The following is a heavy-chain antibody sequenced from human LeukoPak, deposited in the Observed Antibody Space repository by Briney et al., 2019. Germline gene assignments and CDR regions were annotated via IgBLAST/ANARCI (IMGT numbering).Heavy chain of an antibody. CDR1: GYRFTTYW. CDR2: IYPGDSDP. D-gene: IGHD3-10*01. J-gene: IGHJ4*02. CDR3: ARRGQLGDFDY. V-gene: IGHV5-51*01. Sequence: GESLKISCKGSGYRFTTYWIGWVRPMPGKGLEWMGIIYPGDSDPRYSPSFQGQVTISADKSISTAYLQWSSLKGSDTAMYYCARRGQLGDFDYWGQGTLVTVSS.